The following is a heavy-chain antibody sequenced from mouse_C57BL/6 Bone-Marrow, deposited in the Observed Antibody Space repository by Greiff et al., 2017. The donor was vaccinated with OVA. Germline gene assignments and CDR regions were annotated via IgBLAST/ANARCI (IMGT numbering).Heavy chain of an antibody. CDR2: IYPGSGST. CDR1: GYTFTSYW. J-gene: IGHJ4*01. D-gene: IGHD2-1*01. CDR3: ARRGGNYRNYYAMDY. Sequence: QVQLQQPGAELVKPGASVKMSCKASGYTFTSYWITWVKQRPGQGLEWIGDIYPGSGSTNYNEKFKSKATLTVDTSSSTAYMQLSSLTSEDSAVYYCARRGGNYRNYYAMDYWGQGTSVTVSS. V-gene: IGHV1-55*01.